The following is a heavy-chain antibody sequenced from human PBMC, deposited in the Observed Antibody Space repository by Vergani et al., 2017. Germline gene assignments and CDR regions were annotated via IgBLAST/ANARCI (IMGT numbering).Heavy chain of an antibody. Sequence: VQLVESGGGLIQPGGSLRLSCAASGFTVSSYAMHWVRQAPGKGLEWVAVISYDGSNKYYADSVKGRFTISRDNSKNTLYLQMNSLRAEDTAVYYCARDLGGSYYFMDYWGQGTLVTVSS. D-gene: IGHD1-26*01. CDR1: GFTVSSYA. V-gene: IGHV3-30-3*01. CDR2: ISYDGSNK. CDR3: ARDLGGSYYFMDY. J-gene: IGHJ4*02.